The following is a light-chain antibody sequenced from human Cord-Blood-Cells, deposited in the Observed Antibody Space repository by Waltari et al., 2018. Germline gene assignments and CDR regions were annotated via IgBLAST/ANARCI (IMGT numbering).Light chain of an antibody. CDR1: SSDVGSYNL. J-gene: IGLJ1*01. Sequence: QSPLTHPASVSGSPGQSITISCPGTSSDVGSYNLVSWYQQHPGKAPKLMIYEVSKRPSGVSNRFSGSKSGNTASLTISGLQAEDEADYYCCSYAGSYVFGTGTKVTVL. CDR3: CSYAGSYV. V-gene: IGLV2-23*02. CDR2: EVS.